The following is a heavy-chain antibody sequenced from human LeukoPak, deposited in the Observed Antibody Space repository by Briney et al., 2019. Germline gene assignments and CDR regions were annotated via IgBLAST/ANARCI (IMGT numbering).Heavy chain of an antibody. D-gene: IGHD2-15*01. J-gene: IGHJ5*02. CDR3: ARDGVVVVVAARGWFDP. CDR2: INSDGSST. CDR1: GFTFSSYW. Sequence: GGSLRLSCAASGFTFSSYWMHWVRQAPGKGLVWVSRINSDGSSTSYADSVKGRFTISRDNAKNTLYLQKNSLRAEDTAVYYCARDGVVVVVAARGWFDPWGQGTLVTVSS. V-gene: IGHV3-74*01.